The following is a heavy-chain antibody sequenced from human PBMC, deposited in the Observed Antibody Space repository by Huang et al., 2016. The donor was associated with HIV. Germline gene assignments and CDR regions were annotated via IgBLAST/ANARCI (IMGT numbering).Heavy chain of an antibody. Sequence: QVQLEQWGAGLLKASETLSLTCAVYGGSFSGYYWNWLRQATGKGLEWVGEINHSGNTNSNPSLKGRVNMSVDTSKSQFSLYLTSLSAADTGTYFCARRYNSRRDYWGRGTLVTVHS. J-gene: IGHJ4*02. CDR1: GGSFSGYY. CDR3: ARRYNSRRDY. D-gene: IGHD3-22*01. CDR2: INHSGNT. V-gene: IGHV4-34*02.